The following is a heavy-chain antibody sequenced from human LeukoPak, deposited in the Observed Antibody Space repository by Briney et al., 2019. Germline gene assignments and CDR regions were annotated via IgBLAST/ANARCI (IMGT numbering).Heavy chain of an antibody. D-gene: IGHD5-18*01. Sequence: GGSLGLSCAASGFTFSSYAMSWVRQAPGKGLEWVSAISGSGGSTYYVDSVKGRFTISRDNSKNTLYLQMNSLRAEDTAVYYCASNTAMGPREDYWGQGTLVTVSS. CDR3: ASNTAMGPREDY. V-gene: IGHV3-23*01. J-gene: IGHJ4*02. CDR1: GFTFSSYA. CDR2: ISGSGGST.